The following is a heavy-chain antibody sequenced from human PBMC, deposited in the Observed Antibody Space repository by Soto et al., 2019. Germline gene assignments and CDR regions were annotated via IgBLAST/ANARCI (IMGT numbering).Heavy chain of an antibody. V-gene: IGHV3-23*01. CDR2: ISGSGGST. CDR3: AKDHIIRTVPALFDY. CDR1: GFTFSSYA. D-gene: IGHD3-10*01. Sequence: GGSLRLSCAASGFTFSSYAMSWVRQAPGKGLEWVSAISGSGGSTYYADSVKGRFTISRDNSKNTLYLQMNSLRAEDTAVYYCAKDHIIRTVPALFDYWGQGTLVTVSS. J-gene: IGHJ4*02.